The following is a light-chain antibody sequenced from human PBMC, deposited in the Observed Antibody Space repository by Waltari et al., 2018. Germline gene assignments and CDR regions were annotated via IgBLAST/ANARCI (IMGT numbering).Light chain of an antibody. J-gene: IGKJ2*01. CDR2: GAS. CDR1: QSVGSN. Sequence: CRASQSVGSNVAWYQQKPGQAPRLLIHGASTRATGIPDRFSGSGSGTDFTLTINSLQSEDFAIYYCQQYNHWPPYTFGQGTKLEI. CDR3: QQYNHWPPYT. V-gene: IGKV3-15*01.